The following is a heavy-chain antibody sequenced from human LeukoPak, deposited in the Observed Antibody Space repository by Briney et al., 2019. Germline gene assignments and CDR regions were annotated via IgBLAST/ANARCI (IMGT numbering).Heavy chain of an antibody. CDR3: ARDYYVSGSYYYYYYMDV. CDR1: GYTFTSYD. Sequence: ASVKVSCKASGYTFTSYDINWVRQATRQGLEWMGWMNPNSGNTGYAQRFQGRVTMTRNTSISTAYMELSSLRSEDTAVYYCARDYYVSGSYYYYYYMDVWGKGTTVTISS. J-gene: IGHJ6*03. CDR2: MNPNSGNT. V-gene: IGHV1-8*01. D-gene: IGHD3-10*01.